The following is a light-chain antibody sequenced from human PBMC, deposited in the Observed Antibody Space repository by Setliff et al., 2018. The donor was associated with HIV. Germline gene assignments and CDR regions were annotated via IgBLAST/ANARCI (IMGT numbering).Light chain of an antibody. Sequence: QSVLTQPASVSGSPGQSITISCTGTSSDVGTYNLVSWYQQHPGKALKLMIYEGSKRPSGVSNRFFGSKSGYTASLTISGLQAEDEADYYCCSYAGSTLYVFGTGTKVTVL. V-gene: IGLV2-23*01. CDR2: EGS. J-gene: IGLJ1*01. CDR3: CSYAGSTLYV. CDR1: SSDVGTYNL.